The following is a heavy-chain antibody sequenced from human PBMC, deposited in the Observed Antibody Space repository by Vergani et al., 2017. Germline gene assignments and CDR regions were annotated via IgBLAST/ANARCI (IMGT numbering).Heavy chain of an antibody. Sequence: QVQLQESGPGLVKPSETLSLTCTVSGGSISSYYWSWIRQPPGKGLEWIGYIYYSGSTNYNPSLKSRVTISVDTSKNQFSLKLSSVTAADTAVYYCARLGIRDVWGKGTTVTVSS. CDR1: GGSISSYY. V-gene: IGHV4-59*08. CDR3: ARLGIRDV. CDR2: IYYSGST. D-gene: IGHD3-3*02. J-gene: IGHJ6*04.